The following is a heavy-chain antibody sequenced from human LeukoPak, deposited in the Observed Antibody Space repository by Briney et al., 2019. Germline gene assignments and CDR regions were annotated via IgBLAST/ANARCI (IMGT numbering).Heavy chain of an antibody. CDR2: IYYSGNA. CDR1: GDSISNYY. D-gene: IGHD3-10*01. J-gene: IGHJ5*02. Sequence: PSETLSLTCTVSGDSISNYYWSWIRQPPGKGLEWIGYIYYSGNADYNPSLKSRVTISMDTSKNQFSLRLSSVTAADTAVYYCARERSMVRGVSWFDPWGQGTLVTVSS. CDR3: ARERSMVRGVSWFDP. V-gene: IGHV4-59*01.